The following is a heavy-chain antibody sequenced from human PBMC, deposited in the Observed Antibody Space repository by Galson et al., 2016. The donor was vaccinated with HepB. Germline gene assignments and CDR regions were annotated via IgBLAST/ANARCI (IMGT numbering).Heavy chain of an antibody. V-gene: IGHV3-33*08. J-gene: IGHJ6*02. CDR3: ARDRGLLHYYYGMDA. CDR2: ISYDGNNR. Sequence: SLRLSCATSGFTFNNYGINWVRQAPGKGLEWVAVISYDGNNRHYADAVKVRFTISRDSSTNTVYRQMNSLRADDTAVYFCARDRGLLHYYYGMDAGGQGTTVTVSS. D-gene: IGHD4-17*01. CDR1: GFTFNNYG.